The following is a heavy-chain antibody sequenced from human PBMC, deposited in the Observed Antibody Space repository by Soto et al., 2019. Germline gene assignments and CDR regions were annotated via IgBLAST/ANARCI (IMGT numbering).Heavy chain of an antibody. CDR2: IYYRGNT. J-gene: IGHJ6*02. V-gene: IGHV4-39*01. D-gene: IGHD5-18*01. CDR3: ACIFSGGYGYGFYYYGMDV. CDR1: GGSISSSSYY. Sequence: SETLSLTCTVSGGSISSSSYYWGWIRQHPGKGLERIGSIYYRGNTYYTPSLKSRVTISVDPSKNQFSLKLSSVTAADTAVYYCACIFSGGYGYGFYYYGMDVWGQGTTVTVSS.